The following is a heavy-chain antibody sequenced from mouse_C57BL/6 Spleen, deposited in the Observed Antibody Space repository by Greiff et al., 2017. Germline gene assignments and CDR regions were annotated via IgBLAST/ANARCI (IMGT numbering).Heavy chain of an antibody. V-gene: IGHV10-1*01. D-gene: IGHD1-1*01. CDR3: VREAVVTPFAY. J-gene: IGHJ3*01. CDR1: GFSFNTYA. Sequence: EVHLVESGGGLVQPKGSLKLSCAASGFSFNTYAMNWVRQAPGKGLEWVARIRSKSNNYATYYADSVKDRFTISRDDSESMLYLQMNNLKTEDTAMYYCVREAVVTPFAYWGQGTLVTVSA. CDR2: IRSKSNNYAT.